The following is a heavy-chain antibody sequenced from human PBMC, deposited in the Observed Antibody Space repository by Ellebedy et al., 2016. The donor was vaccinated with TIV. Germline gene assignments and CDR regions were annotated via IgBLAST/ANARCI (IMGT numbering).Heavy chain of an antibody. J-gene: IGHJ4*02. CDR1: EFPFSVYS. CDR3: ATSYEGHFDY. D-gene: IGHD3-16*01. Sequence: GGSLRLXXAGSEFPFSVYSMNWVRQAPGKGLEWISYITSDLRTIYYADSVKGRFTISRDNARKLLYLQINSLRAEDTAIYYCATSYEGHFDYWGQGTLVTVSS. V-gene: IGHV3-48*04. CDR2: ITSDLRTI.